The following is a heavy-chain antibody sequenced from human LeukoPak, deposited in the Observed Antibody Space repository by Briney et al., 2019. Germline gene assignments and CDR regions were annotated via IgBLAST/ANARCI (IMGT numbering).Heavy chain of an antibody. CDR3: ANDRGYGDGYNWFDP. V-gene: IGHV3-30*02. J-gene: IGHJ5*02. CDR1: GFTFSSYG. D-gene: IGHD4-17*01. Sequence: PGGSLRLSCAASGFTFSSYGMHWVRQAPGKGLEWVAFIRYDGSNKYYADSVKGRFTISRDNSKNTLYLQMNSLRAEDTAVYYCANDRGYGDGYNWFDPWGQGTLVTVSS. CDR2: IRYDGSNK.